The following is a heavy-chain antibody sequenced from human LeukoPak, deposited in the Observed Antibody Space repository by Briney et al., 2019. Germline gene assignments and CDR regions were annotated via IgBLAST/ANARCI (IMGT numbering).Heavy chain of an antibody. Sequence: ASVKVSCKASGGTFSSYAISWVRQAPGQGLEWMGRIIPILGIANYAQKFQGRVTITANKSTSTAYMELSSLRSEDTAVYYCASSPGYYDSSGYYNYWGQGTLVTVSS. D-gene: IGHD3-22*01. CDR2: IIPILGIA. CDR1: GGTFSSYA. J-gene: IGHJ4*02. CDR3: ASSPGYYDSSGYYNY. V-gene: IGHV1-69*04.